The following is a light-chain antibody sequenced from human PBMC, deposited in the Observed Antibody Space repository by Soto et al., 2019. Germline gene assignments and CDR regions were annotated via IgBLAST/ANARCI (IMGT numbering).Light chain of an antibody. V-gene: IGLV2-11*01. J-gene: IGLJ1*01. Sequence: QSALTQPRSVSGSPGQSVTISCTGTSSDVGGYNYVSWYQQHPGKAPKLMIYDVGKRPSGVPYRFSGSKSGNTASLTISGLQAEDDADYYCCSYAGSYTLYVFGTGTKLTVL. CDR3: CSYAGSYTLYV. CDR1: SSDVGGYNY. CDR2: DVG.